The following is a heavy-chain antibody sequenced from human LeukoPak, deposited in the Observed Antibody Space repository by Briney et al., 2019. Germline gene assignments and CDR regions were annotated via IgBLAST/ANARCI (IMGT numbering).Heavy chain of an antibody. D-gene: IGHD6-13*01. J-gene: IGHJ4*02. CDR3: ASIAAAANFDY. Sequence: ASVKVSCKASGYAFTSYGISWVRQAPGQGLEWMGCISAYNGNTNYAQKLQGRVTMTTDTSTSTAYMELRSLRSDDTAVYYCASIAAAANFDYWGQGTLVTVSS. CDR2: ISAYNGNT. V-gene: IGHV1-18*01. CDR1: GYAFTSYG.